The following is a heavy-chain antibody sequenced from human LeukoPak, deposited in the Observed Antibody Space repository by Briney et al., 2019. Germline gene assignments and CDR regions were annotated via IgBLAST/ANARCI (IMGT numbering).Heavy chain of an antibody. CDR2: INPSGGST. J-gene: IGHJ3*02. CDR3: ARGGITIFGVVIKSGAFDI. CDR1: GYTFTSYY. D-gene: IGHD3-3*01. Sequence: ASVKVSCKASGYTFTSYYMHWVRQAPGQGLEWMGIINPSGGSTSYAQKFQGRVTMTRDTSTSTVYMELSSLRSEDTAVYYCARGGITIFGVVIKSGAFDIWGQGTMVTVSS. V-gene: IGHV1-46*01.